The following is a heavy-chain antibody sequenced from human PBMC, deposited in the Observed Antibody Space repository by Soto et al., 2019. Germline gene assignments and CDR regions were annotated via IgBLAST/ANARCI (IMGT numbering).Heavy chain of an antibody. CDR3: ARHRSPWGTWLQFRPYYYGMDV. D-gene: IGHD5-12*01. CDR2: INPNSGGT. Sequence: ASVKVSCKASGYTFTGYYMHWVRRAPGQGLEWMGWINPNSGGTNYAQKFQGRVTMTRDTSISTAYMELSRLRSDDTAMYYCARHRSPWGTWLQFRPYYYGMDVWGQGTTVTV. V-gene: IGHV1-2*02. J-gene: IGHJ6*02. CDR1: GYTFTGYY.